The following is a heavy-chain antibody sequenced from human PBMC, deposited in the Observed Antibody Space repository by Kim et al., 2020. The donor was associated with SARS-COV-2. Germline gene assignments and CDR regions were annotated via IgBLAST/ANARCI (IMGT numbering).Heavy chain of an antibody. CDR3: AGAPVPSFGAYCAEDV. CDR1: GGSIFENY. J-gene: IGHJ3*01. Sequence: SETLSLTCAVYGGSIFENYCTWIRLPPGKGQEWIGEVHLNGSTNYKPSPRSRSPILIYMSKKQYSLNLRSVTVADTDAYVCAGAPVPSFGAYCAEDVW. V-gene: IGHV4-34*07. CDR2: VHLNGST. D-gene: IGHD3-3*01.